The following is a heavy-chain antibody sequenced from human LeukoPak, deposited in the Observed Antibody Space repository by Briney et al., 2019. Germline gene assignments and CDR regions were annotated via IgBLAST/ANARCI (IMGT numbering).Heavy chain of an antibody. D-gene: IGHD1-26*01. CDR1: GGSISSYY. V-gene: IGHV4-59*01. Sequence: TSSETLSLTCTVSGGSISSYYRSWIRQPPGKGLEWIGYIYYSGSTNYNPSLKSRVTISVDTSKNQFSLKLSSMTAADTAVYYCARGFSGTSEPFDYWGQGTLVTVSS. J-gene: IGHJ4*02. CDR3: ARGFSGTSEPFDY. CDR2: IYYSGST.